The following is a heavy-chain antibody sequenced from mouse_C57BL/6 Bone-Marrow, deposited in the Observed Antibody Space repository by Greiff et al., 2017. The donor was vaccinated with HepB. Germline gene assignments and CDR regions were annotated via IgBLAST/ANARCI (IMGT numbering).Heavy chain of an antibody. CDR2: ISSGGDYI. Sequence: EVQLVESGEGLVKPGGSLKLSCAASGFTFSSYAMSWVRQTPEKRLEWVAYISSGGDYIYYADTVKGRFTISRDNARNTLYRQMSSLKSEDTAMYYCTRGDYYGSSYDYWGQGTTLTVSS. V-gene: IGHV5-9-1*02. CDR3: TRGDYYGSSYDY. CDR1: GFTFSSYA. J-gene: IGHJ2*01. D-gene: IGHD1-1*01.